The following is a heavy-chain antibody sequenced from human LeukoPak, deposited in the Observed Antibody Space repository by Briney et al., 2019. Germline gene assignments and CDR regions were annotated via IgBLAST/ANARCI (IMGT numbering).Heavy chain of an antibody. CDR1: GYCLSSYW. CDR3: ARRDGYNYDY. V-gene: IGHV5-51*01. J-gene: IGHJ4*02. D-gene: IGHD5-24*01. Sequence: SMQISSKASGYCLSSYWIVWARQMPGTGLELMGIIYPGDSDTRYNPSFQGQVSFSADKSTSTAYLQWSGLKASDTANYYCARRDGYNYDYWGQGTLVTVSS. CDR2: IYPGDSDT.